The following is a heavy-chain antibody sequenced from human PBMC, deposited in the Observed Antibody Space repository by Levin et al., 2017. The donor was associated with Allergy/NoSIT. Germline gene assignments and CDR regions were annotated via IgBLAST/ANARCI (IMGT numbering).Heavy chain of an antibody. Sequence: SVKVSCKTSGGIFDNSAIHWVRQAPGQGLEWMGVIIPMFGSAKYAQSFQGRVTITADKSTGTAYMELSSLRSEDAAVYFCAKVGRGQGILSHLFLNWFDSWGQGTLVTVSS. V-gene: IGHV1-69*06. J-gene: IGHJ5*01. CDR2: IIPMFGSA. CDR3: AKVGRGQGILSHLFLNWFDS. D-gene: IGHD2/OR15-2a*01. CDR1: GGIFDNSA.